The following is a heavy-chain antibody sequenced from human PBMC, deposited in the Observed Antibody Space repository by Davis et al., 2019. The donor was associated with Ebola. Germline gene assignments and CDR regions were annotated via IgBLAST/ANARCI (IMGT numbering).Heavy chain of an antibody. CDR1: GFTFSSYA. Sequence: PGGSLRLSCAASGFTFSSYAMSWVRQAPGKGLEWVSYISSSGSYIHYADSVKGRFTISRDNAKNSLYLQMNSLRAEDTAVYYCARARVGWELLYYYYGMDVWGQGTTVTVSS. J-gene: IGHJ6*02. CDR2: ISSSGSYI. V-gene: IGHV3-21*01. CDR3: ARARVGWELLYYYYGMDV. D-gene: IGHD1-26*01.